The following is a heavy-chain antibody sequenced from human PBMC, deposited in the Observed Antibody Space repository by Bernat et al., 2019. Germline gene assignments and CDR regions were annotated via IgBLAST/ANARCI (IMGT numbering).Heavy chain of an antibody. D-gene: IGHD4-23*01. CDR1: GFTFSSYA. CDR3: ARESTVAYYFDY. V-gene: IGHV3-30-3*01. J-gene: IGHJ4*02. Sequence: QVQLVESGGGVVQPGRSLRLSCAASGFTFSSYAMHWVRQAPGKGLECVAVISYDGSNKYYADSVKGRFTISRDNSKNTLYLQMNSLRAEDTAVYYCARESTVAYYFDYWGQGTLVTVSS. CDR2: ISYDGSNK.